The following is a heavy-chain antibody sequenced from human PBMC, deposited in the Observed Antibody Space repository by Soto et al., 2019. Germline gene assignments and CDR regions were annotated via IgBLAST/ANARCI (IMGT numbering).Heavy chain of an antibody. D-gene: IGHD3-22*01. Sequence: QVQLVQSGAEVKKPGSSVKVACKASERTLHRYAISWVRQAHGGGPEWMGVIIPTSGVADHAQKFQGRVTISADESANTVYMELSNLSSEDTAVYYCAANMYGGSGHYFIFEYWGQGAPVTVS. CDR3: AANMYGGSGHYFIFEY. CDR1: ERTLHRYA. J-gene: IGHJ4*02. CDR2: IIPTSGVA. V-gene: IGHV1-69*01.